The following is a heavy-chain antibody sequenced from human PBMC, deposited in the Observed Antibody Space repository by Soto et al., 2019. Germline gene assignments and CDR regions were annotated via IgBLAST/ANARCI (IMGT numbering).Heavy chain of an antibody. CDR2: IYYSGST. V-gene: IGHV4-39*01. CDR1: GGSISSSSYY. D-gene: IGHD3-10*01. CDR3: ARLGITMVRGVIITAGWFDP. J-gene: IGHJ5*02. Sequence: PSETLSLTCTVSGGSISSSSYYWGWIRQPPGKGMEWIGSIYYSGSTYYNPSLKSRVTVSVDTSKNQFSLKLSSVTAADTVVYYCARLGITMVRGVIITAGWFDPWGQGTLVTVSS.